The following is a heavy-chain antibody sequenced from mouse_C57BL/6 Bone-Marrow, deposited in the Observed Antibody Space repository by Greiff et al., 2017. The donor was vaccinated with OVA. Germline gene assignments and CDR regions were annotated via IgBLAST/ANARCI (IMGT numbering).Heavy chain of an antibody. Sequence: EVKLVESGGGLVQPGESLKLSCESNEYEFPSHDMSWVRKTPEKRLELVAAINSDGGRTYYPDTMERRFIISRDNTKKTLYLQMSSLRSEDTALYYCARPVSFAIVTTYYAMDYWGQGTSVTVSS. CDR1: EYEFPSHD. CDR3: ARPVSFAIVTTYYAMDY. J-gene: IGHJ4*01. CDR2: INSDGGRT. D-gene: IGHD2-5*01. V-gene: IGHV5-2*01.